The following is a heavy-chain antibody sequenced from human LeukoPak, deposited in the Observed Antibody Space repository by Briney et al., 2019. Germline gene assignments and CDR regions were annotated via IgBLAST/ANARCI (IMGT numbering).Heavy chain of an antibody. CDR1: GFTLSCYR. Sequence: GSPRLSFAASGFTLSCYRMSLVRPAPGQGMEWVSGISSSGGSTYYADSVKGRFTISRDNSKNTIYLQMNSLRAEDTAVYYSAKDKQQLASSDYWGQGTLVTVSS. CDR3: AKDKQQLASSDY. D-gene: IGHD6-13*01. J-gene: IGHJ4*02. V-gene: IGHV3-23*01. CDR2: ISSSGGST.